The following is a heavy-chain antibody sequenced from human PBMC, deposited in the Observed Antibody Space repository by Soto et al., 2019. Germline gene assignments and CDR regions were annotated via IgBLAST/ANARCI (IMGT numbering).Heavy chain of an antibody. CDR2: IIPIFGTT. J-gene: IGHJ4*02. CDR3: ARDYYDSSGYPGY. Sequence: QVQLVQSGAEVKKPGSSVKVSCEASGGTFRSYGITWVRQAQGQGLEWMGGIIPIFGTTNYAQKFQGRVTITADESTNIAYMELSSLRSEDTAVYYCARDYYDSSGYPGYWGQGTLVTVSS. D-gene: IGHD3-22*01. CDR1: GGTFRSYG. V-gene: IGHV1-69*01.